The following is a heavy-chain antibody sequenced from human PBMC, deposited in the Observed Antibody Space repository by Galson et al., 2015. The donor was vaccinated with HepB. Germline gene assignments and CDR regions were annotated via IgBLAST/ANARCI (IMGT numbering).Heavy chain of an antibody. Sequence: SLRLSCAASGFSFSSYWMSWVRQAPGKGLEWVANINHDGSAEFYVDSVKGRFTMSRDNAKNSVYLQMKSLKVEDTAMYYCAKGGGSGWSDYWGQGTLLTVSS. CDR3: AKGGGSGWSDY. CDR2: INHDGSAE. D-gene: IGHD6-19*01. CDR1: GFSFSSYW. V-gene: IGHV3-7*01. J-gene: IGHJ4*02.